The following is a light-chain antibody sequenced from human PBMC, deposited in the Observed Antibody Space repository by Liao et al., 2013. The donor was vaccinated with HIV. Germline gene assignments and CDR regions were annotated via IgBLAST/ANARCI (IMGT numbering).Light chain of an antibody. Sequence: SYVLTQPPSVSVSPGQTASITCSGDKLGDKYACWYQQKPGQSPVLVIYQDSKRPSGIPERFSGSDSGATATLTIRRVEVGDEADYYCQLWDSSNDHPVFGGGTKLTVL. CDR2: QDS. CDR3: QLWDSSNDHPV. CDR1: KLGDKY. V-gene: IGLV3-1*01. J-gene: IGLJ2*01.